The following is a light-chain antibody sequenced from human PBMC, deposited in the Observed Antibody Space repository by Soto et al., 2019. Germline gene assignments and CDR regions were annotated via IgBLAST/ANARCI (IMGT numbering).Light chain of an antibody. Sequence: EIVLTQSPGTLSLFPGERATLSCRASQSLITRYLAWYQQKPGQAPRLLIYGASSRATGIPARFSGSGSGTDFTLTISRLEPEAFAVYSCQQYGTSPTFGQGTRLEIK. J-gene: IGKJ5*01. V-gene: IGKV3-20*01. CDR2: GAS. CDR3: QQYGTSPT. CDR1: QSLITRY.